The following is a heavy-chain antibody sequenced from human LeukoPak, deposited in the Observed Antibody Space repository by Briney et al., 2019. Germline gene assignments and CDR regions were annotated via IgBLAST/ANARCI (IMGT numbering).Heavy chain of an antibody. D-gene: IGHD5-24*01. J-gene: IGHJ2*01. CDR3: ARHVEMATYWYFDL. CDR2: IYYSGST. V-gene: IGHV4-59*08. CDR1: GGSISSYY. Sequence: SETLSLTCTVSGGSISSYYWIWIRQPPGKGLEWIGYIYYSGSTNYNPSLKSRVTISVDTSKNQFSLKLSSVTAADTAVYYCARHVEMATYWYFDLWGRGTLVTVSS.